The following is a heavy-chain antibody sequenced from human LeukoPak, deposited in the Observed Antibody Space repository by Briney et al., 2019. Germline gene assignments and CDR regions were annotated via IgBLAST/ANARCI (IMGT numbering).Heavy chain of an antibody. CDR3: ARVFKCYCSGGSCYSDSEAAGDY. V-gene: IGHV1-2*02. CDR1: GYTFTGYY. J-gene: IGHJ4*02. CDR2: INPNSGGT. Sequence: ASVKVSCKASGYTFTGYYMHWVRQAPGQGLEWMGWINPNSGGTNYAQKFQGRVTMTRDMSISTAYMELSRLRSDDTAVYYCARVFKCYCSGGSCYSDSEAAGDYWGQGTLVTVSS. D-gene: IGHD2-15*01.